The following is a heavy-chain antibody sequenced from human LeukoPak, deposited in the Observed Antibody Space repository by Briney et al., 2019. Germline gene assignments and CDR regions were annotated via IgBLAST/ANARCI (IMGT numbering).Heavy chain of an antibody. D-gene: IGHD6-13*01. CDR1: GYSFNDYA. CDR3: ARSIWYNRQYYFDS. J-gene: IGHJ4*02. Sequence: ASVKVSCKASGYSFNDYAMQWVRQAPGQRLEWMGLINCGNGKAKYSEKFQGRVTITRDQSATTAYMDLSSLRSEDTAVYYCARSIWYNRQYYFDSWGQGTLVTVSS. CDR2: INCGNGKA. V-gene: IGHV1-3*01.